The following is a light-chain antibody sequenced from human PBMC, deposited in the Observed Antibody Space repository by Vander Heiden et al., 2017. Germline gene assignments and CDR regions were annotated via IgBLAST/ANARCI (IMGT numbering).Light chain of an antibody. CDR1: QSVSSSD. CDR3: QQYGSSPPFT. J-gene: IGKJ3*01. Sequence: EIVLTQSPGTLSLSPGESATLSCRASQSVSSSDLAWYQQKPGQAPRLLIYGASSRATGIPERFSGSGSGTDFTLTISRLEPEDFAVYYCQQYGSSPPFTFGPGTKVDIK. V-gene: IGKV3-20*01. CDR2: GAS.